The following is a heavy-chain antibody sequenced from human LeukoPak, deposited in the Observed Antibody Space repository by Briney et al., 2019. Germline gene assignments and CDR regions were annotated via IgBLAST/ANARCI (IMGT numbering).Heavy chain of an antibody. CDR3: ASSSSWETLDY. V-gene: IGHV4-30-2*01. Sequence: SETLSLTCTVSGGSISNGDYYWSWIRQPPGKGLEWIGYIYHSGSTYYNPSLKSRVTISVDRSKNHFSLNLTSVTAADTAVYYCASSSSWETLDYWGQGTLVTVSS. J-gene: IGHJ4*02. D-gene: IGHD6-13*01. CDR1: GGSISNGDYY. CDR2: IYHSGST.